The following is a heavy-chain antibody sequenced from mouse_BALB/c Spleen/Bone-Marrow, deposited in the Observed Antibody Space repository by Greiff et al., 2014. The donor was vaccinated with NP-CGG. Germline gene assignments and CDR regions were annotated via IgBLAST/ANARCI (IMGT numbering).Heavy chain of an antibody. V-gene: IGHV1S81*02. Sequence: VQLQQSGAELVKPGASVKLSCKASGYTFTSYYMFWVKQRPGQGLEWIGGINPSNGANIFNEKFKSKATLTVDKSSSTAYMQLSSLTSEDSAVYYCSRGGNFDVMDYWGQGTSVTVSS. CDR1: GYTFTSYY. CDR2: INPSNGAN. D-gene: IGHD2-1*01. J-gene: IGHJ4*01. CDR3: SRGGNFDVMDY.